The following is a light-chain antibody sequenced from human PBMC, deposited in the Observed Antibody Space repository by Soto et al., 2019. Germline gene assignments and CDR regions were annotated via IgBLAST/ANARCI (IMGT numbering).Light chain of an antibody. J-gene: IGKJ4*01. Sequence: DIQMTQSPSSLSASVGDRVTMTCRASQSIRSYLNWYQQKPGKAPKFLIYAASSLQSGVPSRFSGRGSGTDFTLTISSLQSEDFATYYCQQSYETPLTFGGGIKVEIK. CDR2: AAS. CDR1: QSIRSY. V-gene: IGKV1-39*01. CDR3: QQSYETPLT.